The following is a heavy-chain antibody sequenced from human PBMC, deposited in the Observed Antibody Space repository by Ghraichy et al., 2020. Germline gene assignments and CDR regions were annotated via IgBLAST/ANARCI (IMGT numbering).Heavy chain of an antibody. CDR2: IYYSGST. CDR3: AREIGGLVVVAAPDAFDI. CDR1: GGSISSYY. J-gene: IGHJ3*02. Sequence: SQTLSLTCTVSGGSISSYYWSLIRQPPGKGLEWIGYIYYSGSTNYNPSLKSRVTISVDTSKNQFSLKLSSVTAADTAVYYCAREIGGLVVVAAPDAFDIWGQGTMVTVSS. V-gene: IGHV4-59*01. D-gene: IGHD2-15*01.